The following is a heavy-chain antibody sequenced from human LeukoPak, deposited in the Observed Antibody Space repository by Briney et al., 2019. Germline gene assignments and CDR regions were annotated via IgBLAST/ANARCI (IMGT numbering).Heavy chain of an antibody. J-gene: IGHJ4*02. D-gene: IGHD2-8*01. CDR1: GFTFSDYY. Sequence: GGSLRLSCAASGFTFSDYYMTWIRQAPGKGLEWISSISASGSMTFYADSVKGRFTISRDNAKNSLHLQMNSLRAEDTAVYCCARHRVLSPCEFWGQGTLVTVSS. V-gene: IGHV3-11*01. CDR3: ARHRVLSPCEF. CDR2: ISASGSMT.